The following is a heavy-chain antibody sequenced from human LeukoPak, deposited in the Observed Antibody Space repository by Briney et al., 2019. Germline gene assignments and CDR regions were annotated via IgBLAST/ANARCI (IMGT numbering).Heavy chain of an antibody. CDR1: GYTFSSYK. Sequence: ASVKVSCKASGYTFSSYKMHWVRQAPGQGLEWMGIINPSGGGTSYAQKLQGRVTMTRDTSSSTVYMELSSLTSEDTAVYYCARDSSNWSPDYWGQGTLVTVSS. D-gene: IGHD6-13*01. V-gene: IGHV1-46*01. CDR3: ARDSSNWSPDY. CDR2: INPSGGGT. J-gene: IGHJ4*02.